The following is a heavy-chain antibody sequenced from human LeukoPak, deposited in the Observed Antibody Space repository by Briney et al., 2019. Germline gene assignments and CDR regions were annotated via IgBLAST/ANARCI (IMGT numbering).Heavy chain of an antibody. Sequence: PGGSLRLSCAASGFTFSDYYMSWIRQAPGKGLEWVSYISSSGSTIYYADSVKGRFTISRDNARNSLYLQMNRLRAEDTAVYYCARDADLGTTITGGFDIWGQGTKVTVSS. V-gene: IGHV3-11*04. CDR3: ARDADLGTTITGGFDI. D-gene: IGHD5-24*01. J-gene: IGHJ3*02. CDR1: GFTFSDYY. CDR2: ISSSGSTI.